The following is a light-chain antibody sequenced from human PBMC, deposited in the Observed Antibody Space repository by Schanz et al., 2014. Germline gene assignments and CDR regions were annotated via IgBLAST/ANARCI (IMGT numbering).Light chain of an antibody. CDR1: SSDIGSYNL. V-gene: IGLV2-14*02. Sequence: QSVLTQPASVSGSPGQSITISCTGTSSDIGSYNLVSWYQHHPGKAPKLMIYDVTDRPSGVSTRFSGSKSGNTASLTISGRQAEGEADYYCRSYTSTSSLGVFGTGTKLTV. J-gene: IGLJ1*01. CDR3: RSYTSTSSLGV. CDR2: DVT.